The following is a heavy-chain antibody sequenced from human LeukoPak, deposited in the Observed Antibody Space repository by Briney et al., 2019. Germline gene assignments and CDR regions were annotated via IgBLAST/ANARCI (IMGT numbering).Heavy chain of an antibody. CDR3: AKDYISSGYYLDY. J-gene: IGHJ4*02. D-gene: IGHD3-22*01. Sequence: PGGSLRLSCAASGFTFSSYWMHWVRQAPGKGLEWVAVISYDGSNKYYADSVKGRFTISRDNSKNTLYLQMNSLRAEDTAVYYCAKDYISSGYYLDYWGQGTLVTVSS. CDR1: GFTFSSYW. CDR2: ISYDGSNK. V-gene: IGHV3-30*18.